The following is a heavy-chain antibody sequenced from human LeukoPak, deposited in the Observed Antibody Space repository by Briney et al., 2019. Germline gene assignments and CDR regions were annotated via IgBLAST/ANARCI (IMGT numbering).Heavy chain of an antibody. CDR3: ATRGTYYLPHDY. Sequence: GGSLRLSCAASGFSFSSYAMSWVRQAPGKGLEWVSAISGSVGSTYYADSVKGRFTISRDNSKNTLSLQMNSLRAEDTAVYYCATRGTYYLPHDYWGQGTLVTVSS. D-gene: IGHD1-26*01. J-gene: IGHJ4*02. CDR2: ISGSVGST. CDR1: GFSFSSYA. V-gene: IGHV3-23*01.